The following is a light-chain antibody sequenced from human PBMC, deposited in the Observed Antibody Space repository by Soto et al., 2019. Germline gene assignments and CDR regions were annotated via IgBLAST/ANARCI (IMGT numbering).Light chain of an antibody. CDR2: EGS. V-gene: IGLV2-23*01. CDR3: CSYASSSTYV. CDR1: SGDVGNYNL. J-gene: IGLJ1*01. Sequence: QALLAQPASLAGSPGQSITISFPGNSGDVGNYNLVSWYQHDPGKAPKLLIYEGSKRPSGVSDRFSGSKSGNTASLTISGLQAEDEADYYCCSYASSSTYVFGTGTKVTVL.